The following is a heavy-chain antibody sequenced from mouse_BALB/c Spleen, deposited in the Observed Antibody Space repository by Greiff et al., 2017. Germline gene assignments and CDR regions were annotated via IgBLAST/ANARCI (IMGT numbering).Heavy chain of an antibody. V-gene: IGHV3-8*02. Sequence: EVKLQESGPSLVKPSQTLSLTCSVTGDSITSGYWNWIRKFPGNKLEYMGYISYSGSTYYNPSLKSRISITRDTSKNQYYLQLNSVTTEDTATYYCARERGYYYGSTGYAMDYWGQGTSVTVSS. D-gene: IGHD1-1*01. CDR2: ISYSGST. CDR1: GDSITSGY. J-gene: IGHJ4*01. CDR3: ARERGYYYGSTGYAMDY.